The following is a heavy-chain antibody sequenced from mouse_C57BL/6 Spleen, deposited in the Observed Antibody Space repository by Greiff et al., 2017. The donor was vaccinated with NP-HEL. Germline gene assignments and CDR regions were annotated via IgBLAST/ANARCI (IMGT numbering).Heavy chain of an antibody. CDR3: TRWYYYGSRIWYFDV. V-gene: IGHV5-9-1*02. J-gene: IGHJ1*03. Sequence: EVQRVESGEGLVKPGGSLKLSCAASGFTFSSYAMSWVRQTPEKRLEWVAYISSGGDYIYYADTVKGRFTISRDNARNTLYLQMSSLKSEDTAMYYCTRWYYYGSRIWYFDVWGTGTTVTVSS. CDR2: ISSGGDYI. D-gene: IGHD1-1*01. CDR1: GFTFSSYA.